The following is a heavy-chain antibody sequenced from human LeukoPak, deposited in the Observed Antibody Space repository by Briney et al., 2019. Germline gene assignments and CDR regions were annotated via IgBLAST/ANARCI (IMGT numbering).Heavy chain of an antibody. CDR2: ISGGGGNT. D-gene: IGHD6-19*01. V-gene: IGHV3-23*01. Sequence: PGGSLRLSFAASGFTFSMYAMSWVRQAPGKGLEWVSAISGGGGNTYYADSVKGRFTISRDNSKNTLYLQMNSLRAEDTALYYCAKGPLIEVAGTTWDYWGQGTLVTVSS. CDR3: AKGPLIEVAGTTWDY. CDR1: GFTFSMYA. J-gene: IGHJ4*02.